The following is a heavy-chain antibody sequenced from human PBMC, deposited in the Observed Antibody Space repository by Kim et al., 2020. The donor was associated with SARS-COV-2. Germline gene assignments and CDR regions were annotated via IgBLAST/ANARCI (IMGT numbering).Heavy chain of an antibody. D-gene: IGHD3-10*01. CDR3: AQGGAGGDAFDI. CDR2: ISGSGGST. J-gene: IGHJ3*02. CDR1: GFTFSSYA. Sequence: GGSLRLSCAASGFTFSSYAMSWVRQAPGKGLEWVSAISGSGGSTYYADSVKGRFTISRDNSKNTLYLQMNSLRAEDTAVYYCAQGGAGGDAFDIWGQGTMVTVSS. V-gene: IGHV3-23*01.